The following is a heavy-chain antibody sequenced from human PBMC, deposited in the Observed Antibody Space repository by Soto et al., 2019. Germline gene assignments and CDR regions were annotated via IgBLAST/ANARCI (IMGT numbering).Heavy chain of an antibody. CDR3: VSHPRGGAPGTYYGMDV. D-gene: IGHD1-1*01. J-gene: IGHJ6*02. Sequence: GGSLRLSCAASGCPVSSNYMSWVRQAPGKGLGWVSVIYNDDSTYYADSVKGRFTISRDNSKNTLYLQMNSLRAEDTAVYYCVSHPRGGAPGTYYGMDVWGQGTTVTVSS. CDR2: IYNDDST. CDR1: GCPVSSNY. V-gene: IGHV3-53*01.